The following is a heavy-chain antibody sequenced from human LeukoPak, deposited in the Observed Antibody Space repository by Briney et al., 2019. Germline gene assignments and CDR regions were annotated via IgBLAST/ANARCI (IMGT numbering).Heavy chain of an antibody. J-gene: IGHJ6*03. Sequence: GGSLRLSCAASGFTFSSYGMHWVRQAPGKGLEWVAFIRDDGSNKYYADSVKGRFTISTENSKNTLYLQMNSLRAEDTAVYYCARLLRFLEWLPQPYYYYYMDVWGKGTTVTVSS. CDR3: ARLLRFLEWLPQPYYYYYMDV. D-gene: IGHD3-3*01. CDR2: IRDDGSNK. CDR1: GFTFSSYG. V-gene: IGHV3-30*02.